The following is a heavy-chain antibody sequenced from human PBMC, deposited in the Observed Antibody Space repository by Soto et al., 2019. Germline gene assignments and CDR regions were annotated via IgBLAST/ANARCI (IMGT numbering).Heavy chain of an antibody. D-gene: IGHD2-15*01. Sequence: ASVKVSCKVSGYTLTELSMHWVRQAPGKGLEWMGGFDPEDGEAIYAQKFQGRVTITADKSTNTAYMELSSLRSEDTAVYYCARDQYCSGGSCYGPFDYWGQGTLVTVSS. CDR3: ARDQYCSGGSCYGPFDY. V-gene: IGHV1-24*01. CDR1: GYTLTELS. J-gene: IGHJ4*02. CDR2: FDPEDGEA.